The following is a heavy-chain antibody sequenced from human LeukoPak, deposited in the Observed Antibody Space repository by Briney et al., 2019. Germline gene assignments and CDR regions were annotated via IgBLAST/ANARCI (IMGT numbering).Heavy chain of an antibody. J-gene: IGHJ4*02. D-gene: IGHD5-24*01. Sequence: SGGSLRLSCAASGFTFSSYSMNWVRQAPGKGLEWVSSISSSRSYIYYADSVKGRFTISRDNAKNSLYLQMNSLRAEDTAVYYCAREEMATIKVDYWGQGTPVTVSS. CDR1: GFTFSSYS. V-gene: IGHV3-21*01. CDR3: AREEMATIKVDY. CDR2: ISSSRSYI.